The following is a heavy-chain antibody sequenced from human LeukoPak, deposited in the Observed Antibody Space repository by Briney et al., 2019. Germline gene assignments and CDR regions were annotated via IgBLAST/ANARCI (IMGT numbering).Heavy chain of an antibody. CDR2: IYYSGST. CDR3: ARRAVTHNYYYGMDV. V-gene: IGHV4-59*01. Sequence: SETLSLTCTVSGGSISSYYWSWIRQPPGKGLEWIGYIYYSGSTNYNPSLKSRVTISVDTSKNQFSLELSSVTAADTAVYYCARRAVTHNYYYGMDVWGQGTTVTVSS. J-gene: IGHJ6*02. D-gene: IGHD4-17*01. CDR1: GGSISSYY.